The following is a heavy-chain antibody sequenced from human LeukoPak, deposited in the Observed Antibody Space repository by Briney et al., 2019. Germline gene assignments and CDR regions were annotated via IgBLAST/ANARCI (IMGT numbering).Heavy chain of an antibody. CDR2: IKQDGSEK. CDR3: AKDSGED. V-gene: IGHV3-7*01. D-gene: IGHD3-10*01. J-gene: IGHJ4*02. CDR1: GFTFSSYG. Sequence: GGSLRLSCAASGFTFSSYGMHWVRQAPGKGLQWVANIKQDGSEKYYVDSVKGRFTITRDNSKNTLYLQMNSLRAEDTAVYYCAKDSGEDWGQGTLVTVSS.